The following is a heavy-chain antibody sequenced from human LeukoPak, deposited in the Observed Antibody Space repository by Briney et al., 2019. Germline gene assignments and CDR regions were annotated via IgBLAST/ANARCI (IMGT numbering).Heavy chain of an antibody. CDR2: IYSGGST. V-gene: IGHV3-66*01. J-gene: IGHJ4*02. Sequence: GGSLRLSCAASGFTVSSNYMSWVRQAPGKGLEWVSIIYSGGSTYYADSVKGRFTISRDNSKNTLYLQMNSLRAEDTAVYYCARDLGYCSGSTCYVGYFGYWGQGTQVTVSS. CDR3: ARDLGYCSGSTCYVGYFGY. D-gene: IGHD2-15*01. CDR1: GFTVSSNY.